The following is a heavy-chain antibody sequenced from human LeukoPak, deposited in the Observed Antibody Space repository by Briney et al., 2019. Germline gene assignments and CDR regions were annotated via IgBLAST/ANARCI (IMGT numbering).Heavy chain of an antibody. CDR2: IYYSGST. CDR3: ARDAGYTYGPFDY. CDR1: GGSISSGDYY. J-gene: IGHJ4*02. D-gene: IGHD5-18*01. Sequence: SETLSLTCTVSGGSISSGDYYWRWIRQPPGKGLEWIGYIYYSGSTSYNPSLKSRVTISVDTSKNQFSLKLSSVTAADTAVYYCARDAGYTYGPFDYWGQGTLVTVSP. V-gene: IGHV4-30-4*01.